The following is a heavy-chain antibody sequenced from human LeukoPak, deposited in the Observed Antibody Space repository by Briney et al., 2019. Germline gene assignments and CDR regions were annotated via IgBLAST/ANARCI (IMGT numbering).Heavy chain of an antibody. CDR2: IGSSGGST. CDR1: GFNFITAA. D-gene: IGHD1-26*01. V-gene: IGHV3-23*01. CDR3: AKPNVGVPLQYFDS. Sequence: GGPLRLSCAASGFNFITAAMTWVRQAPGKGLEWVSLIGSSGGSTHYADSVKGRFTISRDNSKNTLYLQMNSLRAEDTAVYYCAKPNVGVPLQYFDSWGQGTLVTVSS. J-gene: IGHJ4*02.